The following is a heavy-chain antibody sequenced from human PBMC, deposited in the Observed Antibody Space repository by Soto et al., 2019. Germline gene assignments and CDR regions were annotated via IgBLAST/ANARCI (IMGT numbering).Heavy chain of an antibody. J-gene: IGHJ5*02. CDR3: TRDLPPYINGDTSWFDP. Sequence: SETLSLTCTVSDASISNGGYYWSWIRQHPGKGLEWIGYIHSSGSTYYNPSLKSRISISVDMSKNQFSLQLNSVTPEDTAVYYCTRDLPPYINGDTSWFDPWGQGTLVTVSS. D-gene: IGHD7-27*01. CDR1: DASISNGGYY. V-gene: IGHV4-31*03. CDR2: IHSSGST.